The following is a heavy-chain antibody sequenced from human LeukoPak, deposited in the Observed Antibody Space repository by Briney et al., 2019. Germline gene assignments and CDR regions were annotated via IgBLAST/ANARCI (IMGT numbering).Heavy chain of an antibody. Sequence: SETLSLTCPAPGGPISSYYWSWIRQPPGKGLEWIGYIYYSGSTNYNPSLKSRVTISVDTSKNQFSLKLSSVTAADTAVYYCARRVTTRLPFRYWGQGTLVTVSS. CDR2: IYYSGST. CDR3: ARRVTTRLPFRY. D-gene: IGHD4-17*01. V-gene: IGHV4-59*01. CDR1: GGPISSYY. J-gene: IGHJ4*02.